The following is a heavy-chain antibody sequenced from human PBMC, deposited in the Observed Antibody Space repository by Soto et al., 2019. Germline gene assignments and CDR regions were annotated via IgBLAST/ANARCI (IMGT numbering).Heavy chain of an antibody. CDR2: ISGSGRTT. Sequence: EVQLLESGGNLIHPGGSLRLSCAAAGFTFSSYSMNWVRQAPGKWLEWVSIISGSGRTTSHADSVKGRFTISRDNPNNTLYLQMYSLRGEATEIYYFGKVQECGRTRWNDWIDSWCQGVLVTVSS. CDR1: GFTFSSYS. CDR3: GKVQECGRTRWNDWIDS. J-gene: IGHJ5*01. D-gene: IGHD2-2*01. V-gene: IGHV3-23*01.